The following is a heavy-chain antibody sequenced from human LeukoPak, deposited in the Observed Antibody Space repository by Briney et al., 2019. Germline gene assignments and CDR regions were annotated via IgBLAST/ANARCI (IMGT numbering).Heavy chain of an antibody. D-gene: IGHD6-19*01. Sequence: ASVKVSCKASGYTFTCYYMHWVRQAPGQGLEWMGWINPNSGGTNYAQKFQGRVTMTRDTSTSTAYMELSRLRSDDTAVYYCARGYSSGWYVDYWGQGTLVTVSS. V-gene: IGHV1-2*02. CDR1: GYTFTCYY. J-gene: IGHJ4*02. CDR3: ARGYSSGWYVDY. CDR2: INPNSGGT.